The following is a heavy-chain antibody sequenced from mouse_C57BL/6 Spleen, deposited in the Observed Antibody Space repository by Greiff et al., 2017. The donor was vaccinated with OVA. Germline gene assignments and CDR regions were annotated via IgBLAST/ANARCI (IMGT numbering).Heavy chain of an antibody. Sequence: QVQLKQSGPGLVQPSQSLSITCTVSGFSLTSYGVHWVRQSPGQGLEWLGVIWSGGSTDNNAAFISGLGISKENSKIQVFFKMNSLQADDASIDYCARNGELLRFAYWGQGTLVTVSA. CDR1: GFSLTSYG. CDR3: ARNGELLRFAY. V-gene: IGHV2-2*01. J-gene: IGHJ3*01. CDR2: IWSGGST. D-gene: IGHD1-1*01.